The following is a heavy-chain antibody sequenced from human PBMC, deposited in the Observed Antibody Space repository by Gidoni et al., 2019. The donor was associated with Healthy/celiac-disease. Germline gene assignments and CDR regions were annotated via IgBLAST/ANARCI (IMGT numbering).Heavy chain of an antibody. D-gene: IGHD6-13*01. J-gene: IGHJ3*02. CDR1: GSTFDDHA. V-gene: IGHV3-9*01. Sequence: EVQLVESGGGLVQPGRSLRLSCAAPGSTFDDHAMHWVRQAPGKGLEMVSGVSWNSGSIGYADSVKGRFTISRDNAKNSLYLQMNSLRAEDTALYYCAKDMVPSSWYPDAFDIWGQGTMVTVSS. CDR2: VSWNSGSI. CDR3: AKDMVPSSWYPDAFDI.